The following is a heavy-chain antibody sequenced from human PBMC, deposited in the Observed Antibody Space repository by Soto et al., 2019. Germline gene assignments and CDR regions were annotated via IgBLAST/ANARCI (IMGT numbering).Heavy chain of an antibody. CDR3: ARISLVPYYHYVMDF. CDR2: IFSNDEK. D-gene: IGHD2-8*02. V-gene: IGHV2-26*01. CDR1: GFSLSNARMG. Sequence: SGPTLVNPTETLTLTCTVSGFSLSNARMGVSWIRQPPGKALEWLAHIFSNDEKSYSTSLKSRLTISKDTSKSQVVLTMTNMDPVDTATYYCARISLVPYYHYVMDFWGQGSTVTVSS. J-gene: IGHJ6*02.